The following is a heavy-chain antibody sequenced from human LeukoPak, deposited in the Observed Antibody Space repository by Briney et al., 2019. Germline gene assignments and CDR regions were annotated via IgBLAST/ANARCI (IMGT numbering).Heavy chain of an antibody. V-gene: IGHV1-46*01. Sequence: ASVKVSCKASGYTFTSYYMHWVRQAPGQGLEWMGIINPSGGSTSYAQKFQGRVTMTRDTSTSTAYMELSSLRSEDTAVYYCARDSSGWHPFDYWGQGTLVTVSS. J-gene: IGHJ4*02. CDR2: INPSGGST. CDR1: GYTFTSYY. D-gene: IGHD6-19*01. CDR3: ARDSSGWHPFDY.